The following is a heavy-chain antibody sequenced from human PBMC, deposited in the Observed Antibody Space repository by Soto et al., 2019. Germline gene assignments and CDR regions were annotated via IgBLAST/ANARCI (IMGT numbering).Heavy chain of an antibody. CDR2: IIPIFGTA. D-gene: IGHD3-22*01. J-gene: IGHJ4*02. CDR1: GGAFSSYA. CDR3: TSGTSGSSGPLY. V-gene: IGHV1-69*13. Sequence: SVKVSCKASGGAFSSYAITWVRQAPGQGLEWMGGIIPIFGTANYAQKFQARVTITADESTSTAYMELSSLRAEDTAVYYCTSGTSGSSGPLYWGQGTLVTVSS.